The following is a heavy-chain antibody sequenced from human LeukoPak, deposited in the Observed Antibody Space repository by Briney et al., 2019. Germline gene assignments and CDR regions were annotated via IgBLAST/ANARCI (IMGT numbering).Heavy chain of an antibody. J-gene: IGHJ5*02. D-gene: IGHD4-11*01. CDR1: GVSISSGGYS. CDR3: ARGSVTTGVWFDP. V-gene: IGHV4-30-2*01. CDR2: IYHSGST. Sequence: PSQTLSLTCAVSGVSISSGGYSWSWIRQPPGKGLEWIGYIYHSGSTYYNPSRKSRVTIAVDRSKNQFSLKLSSVTAADTAVYYCARGSVTTGVWFDPWGQGTLVTVSS.